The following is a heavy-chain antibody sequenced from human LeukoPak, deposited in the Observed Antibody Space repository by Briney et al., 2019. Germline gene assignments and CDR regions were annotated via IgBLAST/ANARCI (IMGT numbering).Heavy chain of an antibody. CDR3: TRGGLSPMDV. V-gene: IGHV3-74*01. J-gene: IGHJ6*02. Sequence: PGGSLRLSCTASGFTFSSYWMQWVRQAPGKGLVWVSHINSDGSSTNYADSVKGRFTISRDNAKNTLYLQMNSLRAEDTAVYYCTRGGLSPMDVWGQGTTVTVSS. CDR1: GFTFSSYW. CDR2: INSDGSST.